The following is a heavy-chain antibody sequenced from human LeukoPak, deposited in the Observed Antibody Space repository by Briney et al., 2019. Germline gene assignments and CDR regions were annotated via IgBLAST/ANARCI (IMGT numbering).Heavy chain of an antibody. D-gene: IGHD1-26*01. J-gene: IGHJ6*02. CDR3: TRGGTSSVAYYYHMDV. CDR1: GFTFSGRY. V-gene: IGHV3-72*01. Sequence: GGSLRLSCTASGFTFSGRYMDWVRQAPGKGLEWVGRSRDRANGYTPECAASVRGRFTISRDDSETSMYLQMNSLKTEDSAVYYCTRGGTSSVAYYYHMDVWGQGTTVTVSS. CDR2: SRDRANGYTP.